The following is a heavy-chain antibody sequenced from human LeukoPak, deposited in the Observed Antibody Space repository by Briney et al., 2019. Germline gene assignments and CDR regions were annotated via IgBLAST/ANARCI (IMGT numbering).Heavy chain of an antibody. Sequence: AGGSLRLSCAASGFTFDDYAMHWVRQAPGKGLEWVSLISGDGGSTYYADSVKGRFTISRDNSKTSLYLQMNSLRTEDTASYYCAKDMDYDILTGYYNGPFDYWGQGTLVTVSS. J-gene: IGHJ4*02. CDR3: AKDMDYDILTGYYNGPFDY. CDR1: GFTFDDYA. CDR2: ISGDGGST. D-gene: IGHD3-9*01. V-gene: IGHV3-43*02.